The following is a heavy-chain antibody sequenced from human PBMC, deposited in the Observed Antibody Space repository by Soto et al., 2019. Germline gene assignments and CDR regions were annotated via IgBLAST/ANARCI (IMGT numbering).Heavy chain of an antibody. CDR3: ASGYYGSGSRNGMDV. Sequence: SETLSLTCAVYGGSFSGYYWSWIRQPPGKGLEWIGEINHSGSTNYNPSLKSRVTISVDTSKNQFSLKLSSVTAADTAVYYCASGYYGSGSRNGMDVWGQGTTVTVS. CDR2: INHSGST. J-gene: IGHJ6*02. V-gene: IGHV4-34*01. CDR1: GGSFSGYY. D-gene: IGHD3-10*01.